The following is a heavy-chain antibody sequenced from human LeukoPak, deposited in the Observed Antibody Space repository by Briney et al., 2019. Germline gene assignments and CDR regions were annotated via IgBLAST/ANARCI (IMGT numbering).Heavy chain of an antibody. CDR3: ARTIAGVGFDY. CDR2: ISYDGSNQ. D-gene: IGHD6-13*01. J-gene: IGHJ4*02. Sequence: PGGSLRLSCAASGFTFSDYTMHWVRQPPGKGLEWVAFISYDGSNQYSADSVKGRFTISGDNSKNTLYLQMNSLRAEDTAVYYCARTIAGVGFDYWGQGTLVTVSS. CDR1: GFTFSDYT. V-gene: IGHV3-30-3*01.